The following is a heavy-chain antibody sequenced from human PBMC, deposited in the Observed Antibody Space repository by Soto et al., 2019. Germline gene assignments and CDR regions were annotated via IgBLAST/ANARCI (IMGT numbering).Heavy chain of an antibody. CDR3: ASHDWAKPFDC. D-gene: IGHD3-9*01. V-gene: IGHV4-39*01. CDR1: GGSISSSSYY. Sequence: QLQLQESGPGLVKPSETLSLTCTVSGGSISSSSYYWGWIRQPPGKGLEWIGSIYYSGSTYYNPSLTGRVPRSVDTSRNQFSLKRSSVTAADPAVYYCASHDWAKPFDCWGQGTLVTVSS. J-gene: IGHJ4*02. CDR2: IYYSGST.